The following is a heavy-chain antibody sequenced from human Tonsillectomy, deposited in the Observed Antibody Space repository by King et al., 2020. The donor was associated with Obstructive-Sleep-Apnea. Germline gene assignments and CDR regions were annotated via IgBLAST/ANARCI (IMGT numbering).Heavy chain of an antibody. V-gene: IGHV5-51*01. D-gene: IGHD2-21*02. CDR3: ARGEYCGGDCYSVGFDY. Sequence: VQLVESGAEVKKPGESLKISCTGSGYSFTSYWIGWVRQMPGKGLEWMGIIYPGDSDTRYSPSFQGQVTISADKSISTAYLQWSSLKASDTAMYYCARGEYCGGDCYSVGFDYWGQGTLVTVSS. CDR2: IYPGDSDT. J-gene: IGHJ4*02. CDR1: GYSFTSYW.